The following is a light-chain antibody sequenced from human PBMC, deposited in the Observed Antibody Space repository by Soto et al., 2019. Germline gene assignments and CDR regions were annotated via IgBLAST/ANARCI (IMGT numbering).Light chain of an antibody. V-gene: IGKV1-9*01. CDR1: QDISSY. CDR3: QQLNNYPLT. J-gene: IGKJ4*01. Sequence: PLTQSPSSLSASVGDRVTITCRASQDISSYLAWYQQKPGKAPKLLIHAISRLQSGVPSRFSGSGSGTDFTLAINSLQPEDFATYYCQQLNNYPLTFGGGTKVEIK. CDR2: AIS.